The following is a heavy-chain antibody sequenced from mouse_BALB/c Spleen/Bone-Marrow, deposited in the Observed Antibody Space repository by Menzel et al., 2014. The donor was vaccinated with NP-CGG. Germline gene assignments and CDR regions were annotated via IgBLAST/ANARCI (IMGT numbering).Heavy chain of an antibody. D-gene: IGHD2-4*01. Sequence: EVKVMESGGGLVQPGGSLKLSCAASEFDFSRYWMSWVRQAPGKGLEWIGEINPDSSTINYTPSLKDKFIISRDNAKNTLYLQMSKVRSEDTALYYCARRGLRREAYYAMDYWGQGTSVTVSS. CDR2: INPDSSTI. CDR3: ARRGLRREAYYAMDY. V-gene: IGHV4-1*02. J-gene: IGHJ4*01. CDR1: EFDFSRYW.